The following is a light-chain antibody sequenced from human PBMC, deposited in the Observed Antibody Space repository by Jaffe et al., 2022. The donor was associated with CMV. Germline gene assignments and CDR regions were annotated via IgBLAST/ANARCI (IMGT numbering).Light chain of an antibody. Sequence: DIQMTQSPSTLSAVVGDSVTITCRASQSINDYLAWYQQKPGKPPKLLVYRASTLQSGVPSRFRAGQSGTEFTLAISNLQPDDFATYYCQQYNDFSSFGGGTKVDLK. CDR1: QSINDY. CDR2: RAS. V-gene: IGKV1-5*03. J-gene: IGKJ4*01. CDR3: QQYNDFSS.